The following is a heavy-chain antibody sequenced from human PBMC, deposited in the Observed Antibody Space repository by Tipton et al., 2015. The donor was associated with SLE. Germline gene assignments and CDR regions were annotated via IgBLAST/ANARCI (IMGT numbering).Heavy chain of an antibody. D-gene: IGHD1-14*01. J-gene: IGHJ4*02. CDR3: ATASLTSGHGTFY. CDR2: INTNTGNP. CDR1: GYTFTTIA. Sequence: QVQLVQSGSELKKPGASVTVSCKASGYTFTTIAMNWVRQAPGQGPEWMGWINTNTGNPTYAQGFTGRFVFSLDTSVGTAYLHITSLKAEDTAVYYCATASLTSGHGTFYWGQGTLVTVSS. V-gene: IGHV7-4-1*02.